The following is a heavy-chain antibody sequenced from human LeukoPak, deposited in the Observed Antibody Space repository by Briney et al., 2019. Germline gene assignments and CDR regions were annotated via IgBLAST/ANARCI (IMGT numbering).Heavy chain of an antibody. J-gene: IGHJ4*02. CDR3: ARHQDYRPFDY. CDR2: IYYSGST. CDR1: GGSISSSSYY. V-gene: IGHV4-39*01. D-gene: IGHD3-16*01. Sequence: PETLSLTCTVTGGSISSSSYYWGWIRQPPGKGLEWIGSIYYSGSTYYNPSLKSRVTISVDTSKNQFSLKLSSVTAADTAVYYCARHQDYRPFDYWGQGTLVTVSS.